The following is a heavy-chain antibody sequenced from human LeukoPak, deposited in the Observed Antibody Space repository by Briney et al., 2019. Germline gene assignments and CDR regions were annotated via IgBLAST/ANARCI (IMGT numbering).Heavy chain of an antibody. CDR3: ARRAYSGSYYYFDY. J-gene: IGHJ4*02. CDR1: GGSFSGYY. D-gene: IGHD1-26*01. Sequence: PSETLSLTCAVYGGSFSGYYWSWIRQPPGKGLEWIGYIYSGGSINYNPSLRGRLTISVDPSKSQFSLTLNSVTAADTAVYYCARRAYSGSYYYFDYWGQGILVTVSS. CDR2: IYSGGSI. V-gene: IGHV4-59*01.